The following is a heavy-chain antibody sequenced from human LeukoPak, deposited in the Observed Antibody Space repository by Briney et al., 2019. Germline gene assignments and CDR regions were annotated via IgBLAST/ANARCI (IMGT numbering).Heavy chain of an antibody. D-gene: IGHD3-10*01. Sequence: GGSLRLSCADSGFTFSSYAMSWVRKAPGKGLEWVSAISRSVRGTYYAASVKGRFTISRDNSKNTLYLQMSSLRAEDTAVYYCAKDLGYYDSGSRRPGWFDPWGQGTLVTVSS. V-gene: IGHV3-23*01. CDR1: GFTFSSYA. CDR3: AKDLGYYDSGSRRPGWFDP. CDR2: ISRSVRGT. J-gene: IGHJ5*02.